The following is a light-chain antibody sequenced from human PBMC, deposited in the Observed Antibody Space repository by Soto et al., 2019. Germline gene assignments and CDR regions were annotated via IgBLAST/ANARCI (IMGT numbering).Light chain of an antibody. Sequence: DIQMTQSPSSVSASVGDRVTITCRASQDISNWLAWYQQKPGKAPNLLIYAASSLQSGVPLRFRGSGSGTDFTLTITSLQPEDFATYYCQQANTFPTTFGQGTRLEIK. CDR2: AAS. CDR1: QDISNW. V-gene: IGKV1-12*01. CDR3: QQANTFPTT. J-gene: IGKJ5*01.